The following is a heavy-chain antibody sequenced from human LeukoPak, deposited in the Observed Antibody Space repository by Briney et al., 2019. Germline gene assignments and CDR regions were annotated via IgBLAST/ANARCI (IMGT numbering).Heavy chain of an antibody. J-gene: IGHJ4*02. V-gene: IGHV1-69*05. CDR3: ARTPRRGSVDY. D-gene: IGHD3-16*01. CDR1: GGTFSSYA. Sequence: SVKVSCKASGGTFSSYAISWVRQAPGQGLEWMGRIIPIFGTANYAQKFQGRVTITTDESTSTAYMELSRLRSDDTAVYYCARTPRRGSVDYWGQGTLVTVSS. CDR2: IIPIFGTA.